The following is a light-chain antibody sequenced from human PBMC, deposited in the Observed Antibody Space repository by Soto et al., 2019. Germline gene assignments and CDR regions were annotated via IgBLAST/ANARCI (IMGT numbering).Light chain of an antibody. J-gene: IGKJ5*01. Sequence: EIVLTQSPGTLSLSPGDTATLSCRASQSVSSNNLAWYHQKPGQTPRLLIYGASSRATGIPDRFSGSGSGTDFTLTISRLEPEDFAVYYPQQDDNSITCGQGTRLEIE. CDR3: QQDDNSIT. V-gene: IGKV3-20*01. CDR1: QSVSSNN. CDR2: GAS.